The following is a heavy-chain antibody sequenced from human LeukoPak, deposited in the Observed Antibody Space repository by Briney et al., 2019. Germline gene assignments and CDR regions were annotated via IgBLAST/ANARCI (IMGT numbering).Heavy chain of an antibody. CDR2: ISGSGGST. D-gene: IGHD3-9*01. CDR1: GFTFSSYA. V-gene: IGHV3-23*01. Sequence: GGSLRLSCAASGFTFSSYAMSWVRQAPGKGLEWVSAISGSGGSTYYADSVKGRFTISRDNSKNTLYLQMNSLRAEDTAVYYCAKDQELGYYDILTGLPPKNWGQGTLVTVSS. CDR3: AKDQELGYYDILTGLPPKN. J-gene: IGHJ4*02.